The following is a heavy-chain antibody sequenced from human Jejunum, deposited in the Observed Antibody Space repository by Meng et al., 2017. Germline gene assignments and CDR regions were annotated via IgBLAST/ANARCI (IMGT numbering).Heavy chain of an antibody. CDR1: GDNVSSKSAA. V-gene: IGHV6-1*01. Sequence: SETLSLTCVISGDNVSSKSAAWNWIRQSPSRGLEWLGRTYYRSKWNSDYAESVKSRITISPDTSKNQFDLQINSGTPEDTAVYYCASWRFDFWGRGTLVTVSS. J-gene: IGHJ2*01. CDR3: ASWRFDF. CDR2: TYYRSKWNS.